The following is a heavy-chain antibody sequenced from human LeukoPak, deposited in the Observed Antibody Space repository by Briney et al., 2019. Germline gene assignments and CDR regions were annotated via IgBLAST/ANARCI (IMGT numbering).Heavy chain of an antibody. CDR1: GFTFSNYA. J-gene: IGHJ4*02. CDR2: ISNSGGSA. CDR3: AKGLRLGELSSGFDY. D-gene: IGHD3-16*02. V-gene: IGHV3-23*01. Sequence: PGGSLRLSCGASGFTFSNYAMNWVRQAPGKGLEWVSGISNSGGSAYYADSVKGRFTISRDNSRSTLYLQMNSLRAEDTPVYYCAKGLRLGELSSGFDYWGQGTLVTVSS.